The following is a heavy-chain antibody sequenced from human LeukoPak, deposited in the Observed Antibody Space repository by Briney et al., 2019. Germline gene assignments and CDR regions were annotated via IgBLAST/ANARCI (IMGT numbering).Heavy chain of an antibody. CDR2: IDSDGSST. Sequence: PGGSLRLSCAASGFTSSDYWMHWVRQAPGKGLVWVSRIDSDGSSTSNADSVKGRFTISRDNAKNTVYLQMNSLRAEDTAVYYCARGFTIFGVVNDAFDIWGQGTMVTVSS. D-gene: IGHD3-3*01. J-gene: IGHJ3*02. CDR3: ARGFTIFGVVNDAFDI. CDR1: GFTSSDYW. V-gene: IGHV3-74*01.